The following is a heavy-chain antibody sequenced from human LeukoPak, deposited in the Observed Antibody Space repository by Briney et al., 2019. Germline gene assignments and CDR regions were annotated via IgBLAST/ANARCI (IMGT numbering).Heavy chain of an antibody. V-gene: IGHV3-21*01. CDR1: GFTFNSYS. J-gene: IGHJ3*02. CDR3: ARGMITFGGVTGDAFDI. Sequence: GGSLRLSCAVSGFTFNSYSMNWVRQAPGKGLEWVSSISSSSSYIYYADSVKGRFTISRDNAKNSLYLQMNSLRAEDTAVYYCARGMITFGGVTGDAFDIWGQGTMVTVSS. D-gene: IGHD3-16*01. CDR2: ISSSSSYI.